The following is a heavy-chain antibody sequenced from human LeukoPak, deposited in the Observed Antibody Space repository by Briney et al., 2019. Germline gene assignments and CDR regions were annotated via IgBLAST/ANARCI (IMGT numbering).Heavy chain of an antibody. V-gene: IGHV3-73*01. Sequence: PGGSQRLSXAASGFTFSGSAMHWVRQASGKGLEWVGRIRSKANSYSTAYAASVKGRFTISRDDSKNTAYLQMNSLKTEDTAVYYCTRPGYGSGSHHGSDYWGQGTLVTVSS. J-gene: IGHJ4*02. D-gene: IGHD3-10*01. CDR3: TRPGYGSGSHHGSDY. CDR2: IRSKANSYST. CDR1: GFTFSGSA.